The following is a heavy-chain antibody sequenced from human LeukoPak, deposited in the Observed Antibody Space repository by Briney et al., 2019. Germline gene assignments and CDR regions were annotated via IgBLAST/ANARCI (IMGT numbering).Heavy chain of an antibody. J-gene: IGHJ4*02. CDR1: GYTFTGYY. D-gene: IGHD3-22*01. CDR2: INPNSGGT. V-gene: IGHV1-2*02. Sequence: ASVKVSCKASGYTFTGYYMHWVRQAPGQGLEWMGWINPNSGGTNYAQKFQGRVTITADKSTSTAYMELSSLRSEDTAVYYCARGGRTYYYDSSGYYCDYWGQGTLVTVSS. CDR3: ARGGRTYYYDSSGYYCDY.